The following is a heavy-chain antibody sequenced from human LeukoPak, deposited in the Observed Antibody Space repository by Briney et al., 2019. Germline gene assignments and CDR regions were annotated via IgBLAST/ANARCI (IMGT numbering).Heavy chain of an antibody. CDR3: ARDLAYSRLDY. D-gene: IGHD5-18*01. Sequence: GGSLRLSCAVSGLTFSSSWMDWVRQAPGEGLEWVASINPDGNKKYSADSVKGRFTISRDNAENSLYLQMNSLRVEDTAFYYCARDLAYSRLDYWGQGMLVTVSS. J-gene: IGHJ4*02. CDR2: INPDGNKK. CDR1: GLTFSSSW. V-gene: IGHV3-7*01.